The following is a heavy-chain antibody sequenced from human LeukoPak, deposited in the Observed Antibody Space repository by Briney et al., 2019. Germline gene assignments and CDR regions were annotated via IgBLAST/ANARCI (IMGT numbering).Heavy chain of an antibody. CDR1: GFTFSGSA. Sequence: GGSLRLSCAASGFTFSGSAMHWVRQASGKGLEWVGRIRSKANSYATAYAASVKGRFTISRDDSKNTAYLQMNSLKTEDTAVYYCTRLPDGIAAADTVDYWGQGTLVTVSS. V-gene: IGHV3-73*01. D-gene: IGHD6-13*01. J-gene: IGHJ4*02. CDR3: TRLPDGIAAADTVDY. CDR2: IRSKANSYAT.